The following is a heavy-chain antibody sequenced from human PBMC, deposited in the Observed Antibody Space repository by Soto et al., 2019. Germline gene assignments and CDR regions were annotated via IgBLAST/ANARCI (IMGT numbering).Heavy chain of an antibody. CDR1: GFSFGSYA. Sequence: GGSLRLSCAASGFSFGSYALSWVRQAPGKGLEWVSTISGSDGKTFYADSVKGRFSISRDTSQSTLYLQMNSLRADDTAMYYCARWSYLDYWGQGTRVPVSS. D-gene: IGHD3-3*01. J-gene: IGHJ4*02. CDR2: ISGSDGKT. V-gene: IGHV3-23*01. CDR3: ARWSYLDY.